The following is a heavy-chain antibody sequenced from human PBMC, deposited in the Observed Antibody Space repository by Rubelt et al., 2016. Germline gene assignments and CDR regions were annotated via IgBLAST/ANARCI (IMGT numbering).Heavy chain of an antibody. CDR1: GFTFDDYT. V-gene: IGHV3-43*01. CDR2: ISWDGGST. Sequence: EVQLVESGGVVVQPGGSLRLSCAASGFTFDDYTMHWVRQAPGKGLEWVSLISWDGGSTYYADSVKGRFTISRDNSKNSLYLQMNSLRTEETALYYCAKDNSAARTADYYDYGMDVWGQGTTVTVSS. CDR3: AKDNSAARTADYYDYGMDV. J-gene: IGHJ6*02. D-gene: IGHD6-13*01.